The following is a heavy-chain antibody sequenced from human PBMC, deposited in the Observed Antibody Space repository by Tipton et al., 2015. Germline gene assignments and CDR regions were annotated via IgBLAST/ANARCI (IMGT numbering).Heavy chain of an antibody. D-gene: IGHD6-13*01. J-gene: IGHJ4*02. CDR3: ARAMLVAAGTPYYFDY. Sequence: TRSLTCTVSGGSVSSGNYYWSWIRQPPGKGLEWIGYIYFSGSTNYNPSLKSRVTMSVDTSKNQFSLHLSSVTAADTAVYYCARAMLVAAGTPYYFDYWGQGTLVTVSS. CDR2: IYFSGST. CDR1: GGSVSSGNYY. V-gene: IGHV4-61*01.